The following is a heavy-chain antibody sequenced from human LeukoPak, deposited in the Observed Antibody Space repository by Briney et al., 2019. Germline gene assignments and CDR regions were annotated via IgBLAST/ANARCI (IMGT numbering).Heavy chain of an antibody. J-gene: IGHJ4*02. D-gene: IGHD3-22*01. CDR2: IYYSGST. V-gene: IGHV4-59*08. Sequence: PSETLSLTCTVSGGSISSYYWSWIRQPPGKGLEWIGYIYYSGSTNYNPSLKSRITISIDTSKTQFSLKLSSVTAADTAVYYCARLGHNYYASSALSPIAYWGQGTLVTVSS. CDR3: ARLGHNYYASSALSPIAY. CDR1: GGSISSYY.